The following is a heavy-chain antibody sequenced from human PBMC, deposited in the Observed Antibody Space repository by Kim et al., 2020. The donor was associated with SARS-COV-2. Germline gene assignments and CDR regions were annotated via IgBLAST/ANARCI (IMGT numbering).Heavy chain of an antibody. CDR1: GFTVSSNY. CDR3: ARTSLTIFGVFYGMDV. CDR2: IYSGGST. Sequence: GGSLRLSCAASGFTVSSNYMSWVRQAPGKGLEWVSVIYSGGSTYYADSVKGRFTISRDNYKNTLYLQMNSLRAEDTAVYYCARTSLTIFGVFYGMDVWGQGTTVTVSS. D-gene: IGHD3-3*01. J-gene: IGHJ6*02. V-gene: IGHV3-53*01.